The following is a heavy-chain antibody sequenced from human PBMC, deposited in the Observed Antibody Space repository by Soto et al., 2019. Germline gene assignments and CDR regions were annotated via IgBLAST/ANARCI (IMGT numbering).Heavy chain of an antibody. CDR2: IKSKTDGGTT. J-gene: IGHJ6*02. V-gene: IGHV3-15*07. CDR1: GFTFSSYS. Sequence: GGSLRLSCAASGFTFSSYSMNWVRQAPGKGLEWVGRIKSKTDGGTTDYAAPVKGRFIISRDDSKNKLYLQMNSLRLEDTAVYYCTPFGPFCINGVSKLPYYYGMDVWGQGTTVTVS. CDR3: TPFGPFCINGVSKLPYYYGMDV. D-gene: IGHD2-8*01.